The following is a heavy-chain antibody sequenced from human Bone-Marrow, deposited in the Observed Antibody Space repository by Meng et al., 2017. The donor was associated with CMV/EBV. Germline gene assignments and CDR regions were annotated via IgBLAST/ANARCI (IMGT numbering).Heavy chain of an antibody. D-gene: IGHD3-22*01. J-gene: IGHJ4*02. Sequence: GESLKISCTASGFTFGDYAMSWVRQAPGKGLEWVGFIRSKAYGGTTEYAASVKGRFTISRDDSKSIAYLQMNSLKTEDTAVYYCTRGGGMIVVVRPMDYWGQGTLVTVSS. CDR1: GFTFGDYA. CDR3: TRGGGMIVVVRPMDY. V-gene: IGHV3-49*04. CDR2: IRSKAYGGTT.